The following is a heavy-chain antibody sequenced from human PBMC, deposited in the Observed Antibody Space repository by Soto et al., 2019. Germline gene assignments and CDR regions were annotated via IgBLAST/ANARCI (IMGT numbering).Heavy chain of an antibody. D-gene: IGHD4-17*01. Sequence: GKGLEWVSVIYSDGSAYYTDSVKGRFTISRHNSENTLYLQMNSLKPEDTAVYYCARAWNTTLTTLIPAALDIRAQATMLT. CDR3: ARAWNTTLTTLIPAALDI. J-gene: IGHJ3*02. V-gene: IGHV3-53*04. CDR2: IYSDGSA.